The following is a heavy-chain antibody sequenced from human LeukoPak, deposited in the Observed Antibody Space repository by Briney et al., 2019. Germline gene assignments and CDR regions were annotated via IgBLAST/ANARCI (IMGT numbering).Heavy chain of an antibody. V-gene: IGHV3-23*01. CDR1: GFMFSGYA. J-gene: IGHJ4*02. CDR3: AKESPIFDY. Sequence: GGSLRLSFAASGFMFSGYAMSWVRQAPGKGLEWVSVISGSGGSTHYADSVQGRFTISRDNSKNTLFLQLNSLRIGDTAVYYCAKESPIFDYWGQGTLVAVSS. CDR2: ISGSGGST.